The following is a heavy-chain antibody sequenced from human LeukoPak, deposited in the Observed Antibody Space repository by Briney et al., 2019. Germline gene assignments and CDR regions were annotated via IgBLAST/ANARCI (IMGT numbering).Heavy chain of an antibody. D-gene: IGHD6-19*01. Sequence: PGRSLRLSCAASGFTFSNAWMSWVRQAPGKGLEWVGRIKSKTDGGTTDYAAPAKGRFTISRDDSKNTLYLQMNSLKTEDTAVYYCTTAALSGWYSEPIDYWGQGTLVTVSS. J-gene: IGHJ4*02. CDR1: GFTFSNAW. CDR3: TTAALSGWYSEPIDY. CDR2: IKSKTDGGTT. V-gene: IGHV3-15*01.